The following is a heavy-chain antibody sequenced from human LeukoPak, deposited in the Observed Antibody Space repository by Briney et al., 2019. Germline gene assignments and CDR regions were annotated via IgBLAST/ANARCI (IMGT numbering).Heavy chain of an antibody. V-gene: IGHV1-18*04. Sequence: ASVKVSCKASGYTFTGYYMHWVRQAPGQGLEWMGWISAYNGNTNYAQKLQGRVTMTTDTSTSTAYMEPRSLRSDDTAVYYCAISYSGSYPMMFDYWGQGTLVTVSS. CDR3: AISYSGSYPMMFDY. CDR2: ISAYNGNT. CDR1: GYTFTGYY. J-gene: IGHJ4*02. D-gene: IGHD1-26*01.